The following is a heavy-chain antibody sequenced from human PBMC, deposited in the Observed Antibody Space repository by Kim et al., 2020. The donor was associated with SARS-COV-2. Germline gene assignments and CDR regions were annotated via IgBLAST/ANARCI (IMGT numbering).Heavy chain of an antibody. D-gene: IGHD3-10*01. CDR3: ARVPITMVRGVITKGLDY. CDR2: INHSGST. CDR1: GGSFSGYS. V-gene: IGHV4-34*01. J-gene: IGHJ4*02. Sequence: SETLSLTCAVYGGSFSGYSCSWIRQPPGKGLEWIGEINHSGSTNYNPSLKSRVTISVDTSKNQFSLKLSSVTAADTAVYYCARVPITMVRGVITKGLDYWGQGTLVTVSS.